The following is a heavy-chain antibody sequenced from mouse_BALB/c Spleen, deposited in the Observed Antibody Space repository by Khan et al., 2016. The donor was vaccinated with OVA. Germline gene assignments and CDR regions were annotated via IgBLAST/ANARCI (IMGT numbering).Heavy chain of an antibody. D-gene: IGHD1-1*01. CDR2: ISYSGST. Sequence: EVQLQESGPDLVKPSQSLSLTCTVTGYSITSNYAWSWIRQFPGNKLEWMGYISYSGSTNYNPSLKSRISVTRDTSENQFFLRLNSVTTEDTATYYCARPNYYGYALDYWGQGTSVTVSS. V-gene: IGHV3-2*02. J-gene: IGHJ4*01. CDR1: GYSITSNYA. CDR3: ARPNYYGYALDY.